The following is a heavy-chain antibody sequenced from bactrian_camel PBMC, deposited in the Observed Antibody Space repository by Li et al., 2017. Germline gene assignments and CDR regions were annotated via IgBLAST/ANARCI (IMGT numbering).Heavy chain of an antibody. J-gene: IGHJ4*01. Sequence: VQLVESGGGLVVPGGSLRLSCTASGFTFSTSPMSWVRQVPGTGLEWVAAVNKDGWRTYYADSVKGRFTISEDRAKNTLFLQMNSLKTEDTAVYYCAACLPEQPWSTAINWGQGTQVTVS. CDR1: GFTFSTSP. CDR3: AACLPEQPWSTAIN. D-gene: IGHD1*01. V-gene: IGHV3S31*01. CDR2: VNKDGWRT.